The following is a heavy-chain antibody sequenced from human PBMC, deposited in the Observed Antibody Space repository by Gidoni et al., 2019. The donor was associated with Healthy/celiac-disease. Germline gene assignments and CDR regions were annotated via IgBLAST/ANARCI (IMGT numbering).Heavy chain of an antibody. CDR1: GFTFSSSA. CDR3: AKGGGSEP. V-gene: IGHV3-23*01. Sequence: EVQLLESGGGLVQPGGSLRLSCAASGFTFSSSAMSGVRQAPGKGLEWVSAISGSGGSTYYEASVKGRFTISRDNSKNTLYLQMNSLRAEDTAVYYCAKGGGSEPWGQGTLVTVSS. J-gene: IGHJ5*02. D-gene: IGHD3-16*01. CDR2: ISGSGGST.